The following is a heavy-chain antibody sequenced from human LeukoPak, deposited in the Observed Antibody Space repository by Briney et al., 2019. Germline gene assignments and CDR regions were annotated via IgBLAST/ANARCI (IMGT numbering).Heavy chain of an antibody. CDR1: GGSISSYY. CDR2: IYTSGST. Sequence: PSETLSLTCTVSGGSISSYYWSWIRQPAGKGLEWIGRIYTSGSTNYNPSLKSRVTMSVDTSKNQFSLKLSSVTAADTAVYYCAREVVVPAAMSSPMDVWGQGTTVTVSS. V-gene: IGHV4-4*07. D-gene: IGHD2-2*01. CDR3: AREVVVPAAMSSPMDV. J-gene: IGHJ6*02.